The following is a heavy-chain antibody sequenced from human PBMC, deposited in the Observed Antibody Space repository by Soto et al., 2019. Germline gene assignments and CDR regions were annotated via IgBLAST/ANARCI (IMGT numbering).Heavy chain of an antibody. Sequence: EVQLAESGGGLAQPGGSLRLSCAASGFTLSGYAMDWVRQAPGKGLEYVSGISSNGVGTYYANSVQGRFTISRDNSKNTVYFKLGSRSPEARAVFYCGGRVGPNFSTMAVWGKGPRSPSP. CDR1: GFTLSGYA. CDR2: ISSNGVGT. CDR3: GGRVGPNFSTMAV. D-gene: IGHD3-16*01. J-gene: IGHJ6*03. V-gene: IGHV3-64*01.